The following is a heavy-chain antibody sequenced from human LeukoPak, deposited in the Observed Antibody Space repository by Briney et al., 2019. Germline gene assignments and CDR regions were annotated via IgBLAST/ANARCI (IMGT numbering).Heavy chain of an antibody. J-gene: IGHJ6*02. D-gene: IGHD2-2*01. CDR3: ARVVRDIVVVPYYYYGMDV. CDR1: GFTFSGYA. V-gene: IGHV3-30-3*01. Sequence: PGGSLRLSCAASGFTFSGYAMHWVRQAPGKGLEWVAVISYDGSNKYCADSVKGRFTISRDNSKNTLYLQMNSLRAEDTAVYYCARVVRDIVVVPYYYYGMDVWGQGTTVTVSS. CDR2: ISYDGSNK.